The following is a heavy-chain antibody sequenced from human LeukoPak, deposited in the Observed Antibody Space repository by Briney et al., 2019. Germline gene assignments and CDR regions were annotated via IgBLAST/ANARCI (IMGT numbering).Heavy chain of an antibody. CDR3: ARVEEGYGSGRTENYYYYYMDV. D-gene: IGHD3-10*01. Sequence: PETLCVTCVDSRDSISSYNRSSSRQPPEKRLEWIGYIYYTMSTNYTPSLKSRVAIPVDTSKNQFSLKLSSVTAADTAVYYCARVEEGYGSGRTENYYYYYMDVWGKGTRVTISS. CDR1: RDSISSYN. J-gene: IGHJ6*03. V-gene: IGHV4-59*01. CDR2: IYYTMST.